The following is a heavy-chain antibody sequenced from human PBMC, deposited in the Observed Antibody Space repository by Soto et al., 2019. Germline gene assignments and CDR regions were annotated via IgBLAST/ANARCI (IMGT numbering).Heavy chain of an antibody. D-gene: IGHD5-18*01. J-gene: IGHJ4*02. CDR2: ISTSGGSR. Sequence: EVQLLESGGGLVQPGGSLRLSCAASGCTFSNYAMSWVRQAPGKGLEWVSTISTSGGSRYSADSVKGRFTISRDNSKTTLYLQMNSLRAEDTAVYYCARDGLGAYTYGSYYFDYWGQGTLVTVSS. CDR3: ARDGLGAYTYGSYYFDY. CDR1: GCTFSNYA. V-gene: IGHV3-23*01.